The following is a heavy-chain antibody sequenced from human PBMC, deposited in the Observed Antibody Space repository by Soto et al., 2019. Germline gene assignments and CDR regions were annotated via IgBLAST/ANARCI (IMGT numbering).Heavy chain of an antibody. D-gene: IGHD6-13*01. V-gene: IGHV3-33*01. CDR2: IWYDGSNK. Sequence: GGSLRLSCAASGFTFSSYGMHWVRQAPGKGLEWVAVIWYDGSNKYYADSVKGRFTISRDNSKNTLYLQMNSLRAEDTAVYYCARAARSQLVLKYFDYWGQGTLVTVSS. J-gene: IGHJ4*02. CDR1: GFTFSSYG. CDR3: ARAARSQLVLKYFDY.